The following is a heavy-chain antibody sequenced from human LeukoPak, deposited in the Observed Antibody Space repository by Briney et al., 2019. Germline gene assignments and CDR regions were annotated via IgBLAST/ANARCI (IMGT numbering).Heavy chain of an antibody. Sequence: NPGGSLRLSCAASGFTFSNSSMNWVRQAPGKGLEWVSSISSSSDYIYDADSVKGRFTISRDNAKNSLYLQMNSLRAEDTAVYYRARDGGDSGSYYHSSYYYYYYMDVWGKGTTVTVSS. J-gene: IGHJ6*03. CDR3: ARDGGDSGSYYHSSYYYYYYMDV. CDR1: GFTFSNSS. V-gene: IGHV3-21*01. CDR2: ISSSSDYI. D-gene: IGHD1-26*01.